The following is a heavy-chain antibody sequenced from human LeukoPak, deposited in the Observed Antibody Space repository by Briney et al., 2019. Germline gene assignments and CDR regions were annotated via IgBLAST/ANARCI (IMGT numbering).Heavy chain of an antibody. D-gene: IGHD4-17*01. CDR1: GFTVSSSY. CDR3: ARDFTRGTTVHDAFDI. Sequence: PGGSLRLSCAASGFTVSSSYMSWVRQAPGKGLEWVSAIYSVGSTYYADSVKGRFTISRDNSKNALYLQMNSLGTEDTALYYCARDFTRGTTVHDAFDIWGQGTMVTVS. J-gene: IGHJ3*02. CDR2: IYSVGST. V-gene: IGHV3-66*01.